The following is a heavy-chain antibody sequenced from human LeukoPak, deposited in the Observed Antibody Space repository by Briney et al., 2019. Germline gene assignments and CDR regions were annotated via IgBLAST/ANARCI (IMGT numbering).Heavy chain of an antibody. CDR2: IYYSGST. CDR3: ARAWSGATTWFDY. CDR1: GGSISTFY. V-gene: IGHV4-59*08. J-gene: IGHJ4*02. Sequence: SETLSLTCTVSGGSISTFYWSWIRQPPGKGLEWIGYIYYSGSTNFNPSLKSRVTISVDTSKNQFSLKLSSVTAADTAVYYCARAWSGATTWFDYWGQGTLVTVSS. D-gene: IGHD1-26*01.